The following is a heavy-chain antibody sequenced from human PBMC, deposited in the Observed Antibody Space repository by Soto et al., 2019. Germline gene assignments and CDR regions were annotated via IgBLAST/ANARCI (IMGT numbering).Heavy chain of an antibody. CDR2: IIPIFGTA. CDR3: ARVGSYGPPPHIAAAGY. D-gene: IGHD6-13*01. CDR1: GGTFSSYA. V-gene: IGHV1-69*12. Sequence: QVQLVQSGAEVKKPGSSVKVSCKASGGTFSSYAISWVRQAPGQGLEWMGGIIPIFGTANCAQKFQGRVTITADESTSTAYMELSSLRSEDTAVYYCARVGSYGPPPHIAAAGYWGQGTLVTVSS. J-gene: IGHJ4*02.